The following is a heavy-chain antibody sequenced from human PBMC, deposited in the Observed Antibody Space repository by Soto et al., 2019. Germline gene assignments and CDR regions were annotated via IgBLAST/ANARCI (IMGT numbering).Heavy chain of an antibody. CDR1: GASINSYY. V-gene: IGHV4-59*01. D-gene: IGHD2-21*01. CDR3: ARLRPCGHPTENWFDR. Sequence: SETLSLTCTVSGASINSYYWSWIRQPPGKGLECIGYIFYSGNTDYNPSLKSRVTLSLDTSNNRISLRLSSVTAADTAVYYCARLRPCGHPTENWFDRLGQGTLVTVSS. CDR2: IFYSGNT. J-gene: IGHJ5*02.